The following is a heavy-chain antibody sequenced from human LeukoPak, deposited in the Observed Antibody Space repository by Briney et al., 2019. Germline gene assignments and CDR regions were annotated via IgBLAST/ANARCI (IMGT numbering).Heavy chain of an antibody. Sequence: PGGSLRLSCAASGFTFDDYGMSWVRQAPGKGLEWDSGINWNGGSTGYADSVKGRFTISRDNAKNSLYLQMNSLRAEDTALYYCARVGILRLGELSLYLDYWGQGTLVTVSS. CDR2: INWNGGST. J-gene: IGHJ4*02. D-gene: IGHD3-16*02. CDR3: ARVGILRLGELSLYLDY. CDR1: GFTFDDYG. V-gene: IGHV3-20*04.